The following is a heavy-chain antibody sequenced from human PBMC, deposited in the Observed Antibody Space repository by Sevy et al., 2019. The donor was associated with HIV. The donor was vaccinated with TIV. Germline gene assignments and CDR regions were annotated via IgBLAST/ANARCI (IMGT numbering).Heavy chain of an antibody. Sequence: GGSLRLSCVASGFTFSYAWMSWVRQAPGKGLEWVGRIMSKRDGGTTDYAAPVKGRFTISRDDSKNTLYLQMNSLKIEDTAVDYCSTDPIIVLLVTDGMDVWGQGTTVTVSS. CDR1: GFTFSYAW. CDR3: STDPIIVLLVTDGMDV. CDR2: IMSKRDGGTT. J-gene: IGHJ6*02. D-gene: IGHD2-8*02. V-gene: IGHV3-15*01.